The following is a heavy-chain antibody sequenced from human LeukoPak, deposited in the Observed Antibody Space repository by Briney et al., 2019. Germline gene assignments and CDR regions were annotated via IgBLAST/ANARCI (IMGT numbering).Heavy chain of an antibody. CDR2: IYYSGST. J-gene: IGHJ5*02. CDR1: GGSISSSSYY. V-gene: IGHV4-39*01. D-gene: IGHD3-3*01. CDR3: AGTRADDFWSGYVFDP. Sequence: PSETLSLTCTVSGGSISSSSYYWGWIRQPPGKGLEWIGSIYYSGSTYYNPSLKSRVTISVDTSKNQFSLKLSSVTAADTAVYYCAGTRADDFWSGYVFDPWGQGTLVTVSS.